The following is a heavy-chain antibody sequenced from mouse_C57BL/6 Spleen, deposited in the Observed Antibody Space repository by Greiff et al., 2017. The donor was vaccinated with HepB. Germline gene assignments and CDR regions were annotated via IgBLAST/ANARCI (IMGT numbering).Heavy chain of an antibody. J-gene: IGHJ4*01. D-gene: IGHD1-1*01. CDR2: IDPSDSYT. CDR1: GYTFTSYW. V-gene: IGHV1-59*01. Sequence: QVQLQHPGAELVRPGTSVKLSCKASGYTFTSYWMHWVKQRPGQGLEWIGVIDPSDSYTNYNQKFKGKATLTVDTSSSTAYMQLSSLTSEDSAVYYCARSHYGSNYAMDYWGQGTSVTVSS. CDR3: ARSHYGSNYAMDY.